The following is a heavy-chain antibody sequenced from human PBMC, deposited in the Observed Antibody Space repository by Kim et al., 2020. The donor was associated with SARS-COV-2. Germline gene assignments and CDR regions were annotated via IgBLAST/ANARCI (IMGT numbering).Heavy chain of an antibody. V-gene: IGHV3-30*04. CDR3: ARENYYGSGSFYYYYYYGMDV. CDR1: GFTFSSYA. Sequence: GGSLRLSCAASGFTFSSYAMHWVRQAPGKGLEWVAVISYDGSNKYYADSVKGRFTISRDNYKNTLYLQMNSLRAEDTAVYYCARENYYGSGSFYYYYYYGMDVWGQGTTVTVSS. D-gene: IGHD3-10*01. J-gene: IGHJ6*02. CDR2: ISYDGSNK.